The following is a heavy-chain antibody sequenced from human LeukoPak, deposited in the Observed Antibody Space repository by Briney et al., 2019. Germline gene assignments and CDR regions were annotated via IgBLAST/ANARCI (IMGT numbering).Heavy chain of an antibody. CDR3: AKVKWALRTDWFDP. V-gene: IGHV3-30*02. J-gene: IGHJ5*02. Sequence: PGGSLRLSCAASGFTFSSYGMHWVRQAPGKGLEWVAFIRYDGSNKYYADSVKSRFTISRDNSKNTLYLQMNSLRAEDTAVYYCAKVKWALRTDWFDPWGQGTLVTVSS. D-gene: IGHD1-26*01. CDR2: IRYDGSNK. CDR1: GFTFSSYG.